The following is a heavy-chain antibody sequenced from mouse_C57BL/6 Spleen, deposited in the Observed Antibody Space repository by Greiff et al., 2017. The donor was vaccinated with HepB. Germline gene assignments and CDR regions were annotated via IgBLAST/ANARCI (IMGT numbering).Heavy chain of an antibody. CDR1: GYTFTGYW. D-gene: IGHD2-3*01. J-gene: IGHJ4*01. V-gene: IGHV1-9*01. Sequence: VQLQQSGAELMKPGASVKLSCKATGYTFTGYWIEWVKQRPGHGLEWIGENLPGSGSTNYNEKFKGKATFTADTSSSTAYMQLSSLTTEDTAINYCARYWLLREYYAMDDWGQGTSVTVAS. CDR2: NLPGSGST. CDR3: ARYWLLREYYAMDD.